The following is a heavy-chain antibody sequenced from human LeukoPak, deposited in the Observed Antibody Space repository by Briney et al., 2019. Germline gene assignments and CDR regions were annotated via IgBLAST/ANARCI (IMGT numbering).Heavy chain of an antibody. CDR1: GFTVSSNY. J-gene: IGHJ4*02. V-gene: IGHV3-53*01. D-gene: IGHD3-10*01. CDR3: ARVLRSTMVRGVISRGYYFDY. CDR2: IYSGGST. Sequence: GGSLRLSCAASGFTVSSNYISWVRQAPGKGLEWVSVIYSGGSTYYADSVKGRFTISRDNSKNTLYLQMNSLRAEDTAVYYCARVLRSTMVRGVISRGYYFDYWGQGTLVTVSS.